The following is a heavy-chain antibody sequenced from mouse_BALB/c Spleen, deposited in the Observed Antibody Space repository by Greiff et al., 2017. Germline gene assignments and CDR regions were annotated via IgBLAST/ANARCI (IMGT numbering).Heavy chain of an antibody. CDR1: GYAFSSYW. J-gene: IGHJ4*01. V-gene: IGHV1-80*01. CDR2: IYPGDGDT. CDR3: ARGYDGVYYAMDY. Sequence: VKLQESGAELVRPGSSVKISCKASGYAFSSYWMNWVKQRPGQGLEWIGQIYPGDGDTNYNGKFKGKATLTADKSSSTAYMQLSSLTSEDSAVYFCARGYDGVYYAMDYWGEGTSVTVSS. D-gene: IGHD2-14*01.